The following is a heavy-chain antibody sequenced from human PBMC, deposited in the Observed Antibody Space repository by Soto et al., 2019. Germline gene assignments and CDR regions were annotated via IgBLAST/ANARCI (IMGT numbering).Heavy chain of an antibody. J-gene: IGHJ3*02. CDR2: VIPMFGTA. Sequence: QLLLVQSGAEVKKPGSSVKVSCKTSGGTFSRYAFTWVRQAPGQGLEWMGGVIPMFGTANYAQKFQGRVTITADESTSTAYMELSSLRSEDTAVYYCARLSGYSGAFDIWGQGTMVTVSS. CDR1: GGTFSRYA. CDR3: ARLSGYSGAFDI. V-gene: IGHV1-69*01. D-gene: IGHD3-22*01.